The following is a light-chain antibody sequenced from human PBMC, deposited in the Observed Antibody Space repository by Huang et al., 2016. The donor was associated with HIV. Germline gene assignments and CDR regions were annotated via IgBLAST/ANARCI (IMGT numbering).Light chain of an antibody. CDR1: QSVSSN. V-gene: IGKV3-15*01. Sequence: EIVMTQSPATLSVSPGERATLSCRASQSVSSNLAWYQHKPGQAPRLLMFDASTRATGIPARFSGSGSGTEFTLIISSRQSEDFAVYYCQQYNQWPPITFGQGTRVEIK. J-gene: IGKJ5*01. CDR2: DAS. CDR3: QQYNQWPPIT.